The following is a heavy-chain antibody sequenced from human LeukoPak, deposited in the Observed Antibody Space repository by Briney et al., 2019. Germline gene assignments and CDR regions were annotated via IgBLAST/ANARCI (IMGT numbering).Heavy chain of an antibody. D-gene: IGHD1-26*01. CDR2: IWYGGSNK. CDR3: ASSGWSPGAFDI. V-gene: IGHV3-33*08. J-gene: IGHJ3*02. Sequence: GGSLRLSCAASGFTFSSYGMHWVRQAPGKGLEWVAVIWYGGSNKYYADSVKGRFTISRDNSKNTLYLQMNSLRAEDTAVYYCASSGWSPGAFDIWGQGTMVTVSS. CDR1: GFTFSSYG.